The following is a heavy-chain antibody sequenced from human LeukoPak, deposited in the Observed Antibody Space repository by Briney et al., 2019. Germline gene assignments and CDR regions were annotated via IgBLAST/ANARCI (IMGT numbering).Heavy chain of an antibody. V-gene: IGHV1-24*01. CDR1: GYSLSELS. CDR2: FDPEEAKM. D-gene: IGHD3-3*01. Sequence: ASVTVSCKVSGYSLSELSIQWVRQAPGKGLECMGGFDPEEAKMVYAQNFQGRVTMTEDTSTQTAYMELSGLTSDDTAVYYCTTRSGDFWSGFVNWGQGTLVTVSS. CDR3: TTRSGDFWSGFVN. J-gene: IGHJ4*02.